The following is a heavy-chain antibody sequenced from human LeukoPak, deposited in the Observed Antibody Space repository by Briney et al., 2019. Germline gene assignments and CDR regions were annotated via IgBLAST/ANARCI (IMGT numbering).Heavy chain of an antibody. CDR3: VGGPGIAAAGYFDC. D-gene: IGHD6-13*01. CDR2: INHSGST. V-gene: IGHV4-34*01. J-gene: IGHJ4*02. Sequence: PSETLSLTCAVYGGSFSDYYWTWIRQSPGKGLEWIGEINHSGSTNYNSSLKSRVTISVDPYKKQFSLKLSSVTAADTAVYSCVGGPGIAAAGYFDCWGQGTLVTVST. CDR1: GGSFSDYY.